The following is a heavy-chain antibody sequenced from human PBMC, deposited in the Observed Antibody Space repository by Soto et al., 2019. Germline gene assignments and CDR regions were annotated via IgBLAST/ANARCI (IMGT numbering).Heavy chain of an antibody. V-gene: IGHV4-34*01. D-gene: IGHD3-9*01. CDR1: GGSFSGYY. J-gene: IGHJ6*03. CDR2: INHSGNT. CDR3: ASQGLSYFDWSPTPLHYMDV. Sequence: QVQLQLWGAGLLEPSETLSLTCAVYGGSFSGYYWSWIRQPPGKGLEWIGEINHSGNTNYNPSLKSRVNISVDKSKNQFSLKLSSVTAADTAVYYCASQGLSYFDWSPTPLHYMDVWGKGTTVTVSS.